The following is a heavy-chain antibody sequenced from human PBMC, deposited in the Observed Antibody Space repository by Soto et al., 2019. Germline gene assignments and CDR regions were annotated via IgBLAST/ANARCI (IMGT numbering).Heavy chain of an antibody. CDR3: ARGRRGTGSTLGNYYYGMDV. Sequence: QVQLQQWGAGLLKPSETLSLTCAVYAESFSDYYWSWSWIRQPPGKGLEWIGEIKHSGRTNYNPSLKSRVTISVDTSKRQFSLNLRSVTAADTAVYYCARGRRGTGSTLGNYYYGMDVWGHGTTVTVSS. CDR1: AESFSDYY. V-gene: IGHV4-34*01. D-gene: IGHD6-25*01. CDR2: IKHSGRT. J-gene: IGHJ6*02.